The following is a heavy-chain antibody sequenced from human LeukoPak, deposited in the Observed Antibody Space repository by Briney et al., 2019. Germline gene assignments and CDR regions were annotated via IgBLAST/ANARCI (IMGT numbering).Heavy chain of an antibody. V-gene: IGHV3-53*01. CDR2: IYSGGST. D-gene: IGHD3-9*01. Sequence: SGGSLRLSCAASGFTVSSNCMSWVRQAPGKGLEWVSVIYSGGSTYYADSVKGRFTIPRDNSKNTLYLQMNSLRAEDTAVYYCANYDILTGYFDYWGQGTLVTVSS. CDR1: GFTVSSNC. J-gene: IGHJ4*02. CDR3: ANYDILTGYFDY.